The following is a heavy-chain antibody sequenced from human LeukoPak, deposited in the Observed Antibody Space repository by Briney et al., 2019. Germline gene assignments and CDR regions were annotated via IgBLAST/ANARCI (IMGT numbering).Heavy chain of an antibody. CDR3: AREPEPGYDFWSGYYMGFDY. V-gene: IGHV3-7*01. J-gene: IGHJ4*02. CDR1: GFTFSNFR. CDR2: IKQDGSEK. D-gene: IGHD3-3*01. Sequence: GGSLRLSCAASGFTFSNFRMSWVRQAPGKGLEWVANIKQDGSEKYYVDSVKGRFTISRDNAKNSLYLQMNSLRAEDTAVYYCAREPEPGYDFWSGYYMGFDYWGQGTLVTVSS.